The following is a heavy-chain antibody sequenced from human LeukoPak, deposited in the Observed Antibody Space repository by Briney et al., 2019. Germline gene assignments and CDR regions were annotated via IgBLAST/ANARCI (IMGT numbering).Heavy chain of an antibody. J-gene: IGHJ3*02. CDR1: SGSISSYY. CDR2: IYYSGST. V-gene: IGHV4-59*01. D-gene: IGHD3-22*01. Sequence: SETLSLTCTVPSGSISSYYWSWIRQPPGKGLEWIGYIYYSGSTNYNPSLESRVTISVDTSKNQFSLKLSSVTAADTAVYYCARGKTYYDISKDAFDIWGQGTMVTVSS. CDR3: ARGKTYYDISKDAFDI.